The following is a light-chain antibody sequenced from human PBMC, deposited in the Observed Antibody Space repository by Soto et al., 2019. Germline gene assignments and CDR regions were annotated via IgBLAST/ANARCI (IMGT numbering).Light chain of an antibody. CDR2: DAS. V-gene: IGKV3-20*01. CDR3: QQYGNLWT. CDR1: QSVYSSY. J-gene: IGKJ2*02. Sequence: EIVLTQSPGTLSLSPGERATLSCRASQSVYSSYVAWYQQKPGQAPRLLIYDASSRATGLPDRFSGSGSGTDFTLTISRLEPEDFAVYYCQQYGNLWTFGQGTKLEI.